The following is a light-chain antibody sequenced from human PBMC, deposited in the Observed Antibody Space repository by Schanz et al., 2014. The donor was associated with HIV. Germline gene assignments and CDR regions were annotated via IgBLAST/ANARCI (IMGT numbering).Light chain of an antibody. V-gene: IGKV3-15*01. CDR2: DAS. CDR1: QSVSSN. Sequence: EVVMTQSPATLSLSPGERATVSCRASQSVSSNLAWYQQKLGQAPRLLIYDASTRATGIPARFSGRGSGTEFTLTISSLQSEDFAVYYCQQYNNWPWTFGQGTKVEIK. J-gene: IGKJ1*01. CDR3: QQYNNWPWT.